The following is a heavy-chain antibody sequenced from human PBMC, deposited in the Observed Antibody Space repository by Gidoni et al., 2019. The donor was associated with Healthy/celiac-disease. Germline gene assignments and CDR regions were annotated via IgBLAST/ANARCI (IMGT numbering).Heavy chain of an antibody. CDR3: ARQASIVATIGWFDP. Sequence: QLQLQESGPGLVKPSETLSLTCTVSGCSISSSSYYWGWIRQPPGKGLEWIGSIYYSGSTYYNPSLKSRVTISVDTSKSQFSLKLSSVTAADTAVYYCARQASIVATIGWFDPWGQGTLVTVSS. CDR1: GCSISSSSYY. V-gene: IGHV4-39*01. D-gene: IGHD5-12*01. CDR2: IYYSGST. J-gene: IGHJ5*02.